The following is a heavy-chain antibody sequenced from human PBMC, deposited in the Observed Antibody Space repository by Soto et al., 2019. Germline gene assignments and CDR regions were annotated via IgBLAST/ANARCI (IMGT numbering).Heavy chain of an antibody. D-gene: IGHD1-26*01. V-gene: IGHV1-3*01. Sequence: ASVKVSCKASGYTFTSYAMHWVRQAPGQRLEWMGWINAGNGNTKYSQKFQGRVTITRDTSASTAYMELSSLRSEDTAVYYCARVWGGRLPGIVGATTGPASYFDYWGQGTLVTVSS. CDR3: ARVWGGRLPGIVGATTGPASYFDY. J-gene: IGHJ4*02. CDR1: GYTFTSYA. CDR2: INAGNGNT.